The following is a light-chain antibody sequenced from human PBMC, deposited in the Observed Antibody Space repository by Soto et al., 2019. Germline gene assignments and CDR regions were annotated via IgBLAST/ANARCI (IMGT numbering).Light chain of an antibody. V-gene: IGKV3-15*01. CDR2: GAS. Sequence: ELVMTQSPVTMSVSTRAIAPXSCWASESVIRNLAWFQQKPGQAHRLLIYGASTRAPGVADRLSGSGSGTEFTLTISSLQSEDFAVYYCHQYNTSPRTFGQGS. J-gene: IGKJ1*01. CDR3: HQYNTSPRT. CDR1: ESVIRN.